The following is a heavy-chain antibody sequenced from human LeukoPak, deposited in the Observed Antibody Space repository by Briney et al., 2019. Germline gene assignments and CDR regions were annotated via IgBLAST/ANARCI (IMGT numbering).Heavy chain of an antibody. CDR2: IIPIFGTA. CDR1: GGTFSSYA. Sequence: GASVKVSCKASGGTFSSYAISWVRQAPGQGLEWMGGIIPIFGTANYAQKFQGRVTITADESTSTAYMELSSLRSEDTAVYYCVRSPHYGDYVDYWGQGTLVTVSS. D-gene: IGHD4-17*01. CDR3: VRSPHYGDYVDY. V-gene: IGHV1-69*13. J-gene: IGHJ4*02.